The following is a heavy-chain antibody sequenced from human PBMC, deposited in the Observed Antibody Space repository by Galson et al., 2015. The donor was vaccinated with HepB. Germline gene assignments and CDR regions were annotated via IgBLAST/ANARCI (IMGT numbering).Heavy chain of an antibody. D-gene: IGHD1-26*01. Sequence: SLRLSCAASGFTFSTYDMHWVRQATGKGLEWVSTIGTAGETYYPGSVKGRFTISRENAKKSVYLQMNSLRGGDTAVYYCARGEGIVGGGDFDYWGQGTLVTVSP. V-gene: IGHV3-13*01. CDR2: IGTAGET. J-gene: IGHJ4*02. CDR3: ARGEGIVGGGDFDY. CDR1: GFTFSTYD.